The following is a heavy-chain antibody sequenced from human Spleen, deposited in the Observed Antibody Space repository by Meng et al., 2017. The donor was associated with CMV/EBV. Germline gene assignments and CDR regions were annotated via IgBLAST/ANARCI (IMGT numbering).Heavy chain of an antibody. CDR2: ISSSGSTI. D-gene: IGHD3-3*01. CDR1: GFTFSDYY. CDR3: ARDRSDFWSGGVRLDY. J-gene: IGHJ4*02. Sequence: GGSLRLSCAASGFTFSDYYMSWIRQAPGKGLEWVSYISSSGSTIYYADSVKGRFTISRDNAKNSLYLQMNSLRAEDTAVYYCARDRSDFWSGGVRLDYWGQGTLVTVSS. V-gene: IGHV3-11*04.